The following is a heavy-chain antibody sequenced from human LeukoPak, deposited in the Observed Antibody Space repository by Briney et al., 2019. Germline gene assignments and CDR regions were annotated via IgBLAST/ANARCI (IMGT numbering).Heavy chain of an antibody. D-gene: IGHD6-19*01. CDR1: GFTFSSYA. Sequence: GGSLRLSCAAFGFTFSSYAMSWVRQAPGKGLEWVSTISTGGGSTYYADSVKDRFTISRDNSENTLYLQMNSLGAEDTAMYYCAKDATGYSSGGGYFDYWGQGALVTVSS. V-gene: IGHV3-23*01. J-gene: IGHJ4*02. CDR2: ISTGGGST. CDR3: AKDATGYSSGGGYFDY.